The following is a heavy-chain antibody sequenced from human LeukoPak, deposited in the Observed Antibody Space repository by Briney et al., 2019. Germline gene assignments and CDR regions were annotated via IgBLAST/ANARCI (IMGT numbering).Heavy chain of an antibody. CDR1: GFTVSTTY. Sequence: PGGSLRLSCAASGFTVSTTYMSWVRQAPGKGLEWVSIIYTGGSTYYAHSVKGRFTISRDNSKNPVYLQMNSLRAEDTAVYFCARDLGTNDAFDIWGQGTMLTVSS. D-gene: IGHD7-27*01. CDR3: ARDLGTNDAFDI. CDR2: IYTGGST. J-gene: IGHJ3*02. V-gene: IGHV3-53*01.